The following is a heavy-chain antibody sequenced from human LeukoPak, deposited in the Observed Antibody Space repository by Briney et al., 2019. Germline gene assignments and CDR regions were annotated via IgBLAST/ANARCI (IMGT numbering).Heavy chain of an antibody. Sequence: GGSLRLSCAASGLTFSSYWMTWVRQAPGKGLEWVANIKQDGSKKNYVDSVKGRFTISRDNAKNSLYLQMNSLRAEDTAVYYCATPLDYYDSSGYHQGGDWGPGTLVTVSS. CDR3: ATPLDYYDSSGYHQGGD. CDR1: GLTFSSYW. D-gene: IGHD3-22*01. V-gene: IGHV3-7*03. CDR2: IKQDGSKK. J-gene: IGHJ4*02.